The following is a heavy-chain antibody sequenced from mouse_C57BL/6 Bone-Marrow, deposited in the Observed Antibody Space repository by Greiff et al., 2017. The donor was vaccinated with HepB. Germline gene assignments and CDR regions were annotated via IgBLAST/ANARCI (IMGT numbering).Heavy chain of an antibody. V-gene: IGHV1-81*01. CDR1: GYTFTSYG. J-gene: IGHJ4*01. CDR3: SRGRAFYDGRGYAIDY. CDR2: IYPRSGNT. Sequence: QVQLKESGAELARPGASVKLSCKASGYTFTSYGISWVKQRTGQGLEWIGEIYPRSGNTYYNEKFKGKATLTADKSSSTAYMELRSLTSEDSAVYFWSRGRAFYDGRGYAIDYWGQGTSVTVSS. D-gene: IGHD2-3*01.